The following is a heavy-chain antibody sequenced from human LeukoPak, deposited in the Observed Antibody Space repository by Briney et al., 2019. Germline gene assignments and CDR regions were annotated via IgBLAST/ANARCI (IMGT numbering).Heavy chain of an antibody. J-gene: IGHJ6*04. CDR1: RFPFSVSR. Sequence: GGSLTLSCAAPRFPFSVSRMSWVRRAQGKGREGVGRIKRKSDGGTTDYAAPVKGRFTISRDDSKNMLFLQMSSLKTEDTAVYYCTAEKFFALDVWGKGTTVTVSS. D-gene: IGHD3-3*01. CDR3: TAEKFFALDV. V-gene: IGHV3-15*01. CDR2: IKRKSDGGTT.